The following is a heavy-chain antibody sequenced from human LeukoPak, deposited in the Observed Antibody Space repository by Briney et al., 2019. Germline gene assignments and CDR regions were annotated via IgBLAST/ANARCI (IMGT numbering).Heavy chain of an antibody. CDR3: ARDRGHGYYYDSSGYLTPTFFDY. Sequence: SVKVSCKASGGTFSSYAISWVRQAPGQGLEWMGGIIPIFGTANYAQKFQGRVTITADESTSTVYMELSSLRSEDTAVYYCARDRGHGYYYDSSGYLTPTFFDYWGQGTLVTVSS. V-gene: IGHV1-69*13. D-gene: IGHD3-22*01. CDR1: GGTFSSYA. CDR2: IIPIFGTA. J-gene: IGHJ4*02.